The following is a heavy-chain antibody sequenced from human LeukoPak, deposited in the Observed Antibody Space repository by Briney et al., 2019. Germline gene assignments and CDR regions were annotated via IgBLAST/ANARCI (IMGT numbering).Heavy chain of an antibody. J-gene: IGHJ4*02. CDR3: ARDQTYGSGSYSYGFDY. CDR1: GFTFSSYS. D-gene: IGHD3-10*01. V-gene: IGHV3-21*01. Sequence: GGSLRLSCAASGFTFSSYSMNWVRQAPGKGLEWVSFISSSSSYIYYADSVKGRFTISRDNAKNSLYLQMNSLRAEDTAVYYCARDQTYGSGSYSYGFDYWGQGTLVTVSS. CDR2: ISSSSSYI.